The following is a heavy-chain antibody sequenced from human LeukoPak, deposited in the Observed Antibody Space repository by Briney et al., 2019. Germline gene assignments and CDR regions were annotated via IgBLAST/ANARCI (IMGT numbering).Heavy chain of an antibody. CDR3: ARDDGSSYHPGIDY. Sequence: GGSLRLSCAASGFTFSSYSMNWVRQAPGQGLEWVSSVSSSSSYIYYADSVKGRFTISRDNAKNSLYLQMNSLRVEDTAVYYCARDDGSSYHPGIDYWGQGTLVTVSS. V-gene: IGHV3-21*01. D-gene: IGHD6-13*01. CDR2: VSSSSSYI. J-gene: IGHJ4*02. CDR1: GFTFSSYS.